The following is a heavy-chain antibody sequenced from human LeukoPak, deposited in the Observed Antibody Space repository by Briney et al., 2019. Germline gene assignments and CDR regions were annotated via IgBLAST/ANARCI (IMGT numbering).Heavy chain of an antibody. V-gene: IGHV3-7*05. CDR2: INPDGSDK. Sequence: PGGSLRLSCAASGSTFSRQWMSWVRQAPGEGLEWVANINPDGSDKYYVDSVKGRFTISRDNAKSSLYLQMNSLRAEDTAVYYCAKLPYGDYNHHWGQGTLVTVSS. CDR3: AKLPYGDYNHH. CDR1: GSTFSRQW. J-gene: IGHJ5*02. D-gene: IGHD4-17*01.